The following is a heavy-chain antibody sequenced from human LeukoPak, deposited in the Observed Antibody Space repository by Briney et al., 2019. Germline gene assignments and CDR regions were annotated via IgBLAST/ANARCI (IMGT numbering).Heavy chain of an antibody. CDR2: IKKDGSQT. D-gene: IGHD6-19*01. V-gene: IGHV3-7*02. CDR3: AGGTGWIFDH. CDR1: GFTFSSYW. Sequence: GGSLRLSCAVSGFTFSSYWMIWVRQAPGKGLEWVANIKKDGSQTYYVDSVKGRFTISRDNAKNLLYLQMNSLRAEDTAVYFCAGGTGWIFDHWGQGTLVTVSS. J-gene: IGHJ4*02.